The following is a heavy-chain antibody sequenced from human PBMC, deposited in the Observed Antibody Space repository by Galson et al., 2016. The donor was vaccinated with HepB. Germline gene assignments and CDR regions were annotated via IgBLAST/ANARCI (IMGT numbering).Heavy chain of an antibody. D-gene: IGHD4-17*01. CDR3: AIRSYGDFDDAFEI. J-gene: IGHJ3*02. Sequence: GDTFTGYYLHWVRQAPGQGLEWMGWINPKSGATKYVQKFQGRVTMSRDTSITTAYMEMSRLGSGDTAIYYCAIRSYGDFDDAFEIWGRGTMVTVSS. CDR1: GDTFTGYY. CDR2: INPKSGAT. V-gene: IGHV1-2*02.